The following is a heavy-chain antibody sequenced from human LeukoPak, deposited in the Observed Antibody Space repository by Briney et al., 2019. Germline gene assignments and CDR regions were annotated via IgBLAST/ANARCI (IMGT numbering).Heavy chain of an antibody. CDR2: ISYDGSDK. CDR3: ARGPPYFLTKYFQH. Sequence: PGRSLRLSCAASGFTFSSSGMHWVRQAPGKGLEWVAVISYDGSDKYYADSVKGRFTISRDNSKNTLYLQMNSLRAEDTAVYYCARGPPYFLTKYFQHWGQGTLVTVSS. CDR1: GFTFSSSG. D-gene: IGHD2/OR15-2a*01. J-gene: IGHJ1*01. V-gene: IGHV3-30*03.